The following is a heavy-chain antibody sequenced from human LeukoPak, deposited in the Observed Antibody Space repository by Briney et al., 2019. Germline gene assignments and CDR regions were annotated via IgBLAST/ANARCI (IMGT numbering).Heavy chain of an antibody. CDR2: IYHSGST. D-gene: IGHD3-22*01. CDR1: GYSISSGYY. J-gene: IGHJ4*02. CDR3: ARDVRNYYDSSGYYLFDY. V-gene: IGHV4-38-2*02. Sequence: KTSETLSLTCTVSGYSISSGYYWGWIRQPPGKGLEWIGSIYHSGSTYYNPSLKSRVTISVDTSKNQFSLKLSSVTAADTAVYYCARDVRNYYDSSGYYLFDYWGQGTLVTVSS.